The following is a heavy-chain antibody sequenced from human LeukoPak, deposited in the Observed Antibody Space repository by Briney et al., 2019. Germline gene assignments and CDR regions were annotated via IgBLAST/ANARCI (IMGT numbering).Heavy chain of an antibody. D-gene: IGHD6-19*01. CDR3: ARGMLAVADNPYYYGMDV. V-gene: IGHV1-2*04. CDR1: GYTFTGYY. CDR2: INPNSGGT. Sequence: ASVKVSCKASGYTFTGYYMHWVRQAPGQGLEWMGWINPNSGGTNYAQKFQGWFTMTRDTSISTAYMELSRLRSDDTAVYYCARGMLAVADNPYYYGMDVWGQGTTVTVSS. J-gene: IGHJ6*02.